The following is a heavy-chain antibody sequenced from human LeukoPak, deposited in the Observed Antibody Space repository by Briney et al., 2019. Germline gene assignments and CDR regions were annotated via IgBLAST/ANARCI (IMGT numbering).Heavy chain of an antibody. CDR3: AREGYDDSSGYYYVGNY. CDR2: INPNSGGT. V-gene: IGHV1-2*06. D-gene: IGHD3-22*01. J-gene: IGHJ4*02. Sequence: ASVKVSCKASGYTFTGYYMHWVRQAPGQGLEWMGRINPNSGGTNYAQKFQGRVTMTRDTSISTAYMELSRLRSDDTAVYYCAREGYDDSSGYYYVGNYWGQGTLVTVSS. CDR1: GYTFTGYY.